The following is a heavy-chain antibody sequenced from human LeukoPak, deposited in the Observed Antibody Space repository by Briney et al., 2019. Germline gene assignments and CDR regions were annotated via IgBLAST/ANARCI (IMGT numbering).Heavy chain of an antibody. J-gene: IGHJ6*03. CDR2: MNPNNGNT. CDR3: ARLHWECGGIYFFYYMDV. V-gene: IGHV1-8*02. Sequence: ASVKVSCKASGYTFTSYDINWVRQAPGQGLEWMASMNPNNGNTAYARKFQGRVTMTRDTSIGTAYLELSALRSEDTAVYYCARLHWECGGIYFFYYMDVWGKGTTVTVSS. CDR1: GYTFTSYD. D-gene: IGHD1-26*01.